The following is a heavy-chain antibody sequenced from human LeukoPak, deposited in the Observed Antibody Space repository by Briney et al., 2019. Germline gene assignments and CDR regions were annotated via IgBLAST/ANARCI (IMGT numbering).Heavy chain of an antibody. CDR3: ARGETSDDIVEDAFDI. J-gene: IGHJ3*02. V-gene: IGHV3-66*01. CDR2: LYSGGGA. Sequence: GGSLRLSCAASGFSVNTNYMTWVRQAPGKGLEWVSVLYSGGGAYYADSVKDRFTISRDYSQNTLLLQMNSLRAEDTALYYCARGETSDDIVEDAFDIWGQGTMVAVSS. CDR1: GFSVNTNY. D-gene: IGHD2-15*01.